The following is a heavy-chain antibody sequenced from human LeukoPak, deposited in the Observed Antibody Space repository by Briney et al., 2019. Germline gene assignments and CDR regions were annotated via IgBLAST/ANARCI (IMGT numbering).Heavy chain of an antibody. D-gene: IGHD4-17*01. Sequence: ASVKVSCKASGYTFTSYYMRWVRQAPGQGLEWMGIINPSGGSTSYAQKFQGRVTMTRDTSTSTVYMELSSLRSEDTAVYYCARDQAISPTVTTDGMDVWGQGTTVTVSS. CDR3: ARDQAISPTVTTDGMDV. V-gene: IGHV1-46*01. J-gene: IGHJ6*02. CDR1: GYTFTSYY. CDR2: INPSGGST.